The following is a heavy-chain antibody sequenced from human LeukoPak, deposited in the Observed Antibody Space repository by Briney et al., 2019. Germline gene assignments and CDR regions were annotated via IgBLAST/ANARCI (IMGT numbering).Heavy chain of an antibody. V-gene: IGHV3-48*02. D-gene: IGHD2-15*01. CDR1: GFTFTSYG. CDR3: AREYCTGGTCYHSLDY. CDR2: MGSTPYTI. Sequence: GRSLRLSCAASGFTFTSYGMNWVRQAPGKGLEWVSYMGSTPYTIYYADSVRGRFTVSRDNAKNSLYLQMNTLSDKDTAVYYCAREYCTGGTCYHSLDYWGQGTLVTVSS. J-gene: IGHJ4*02.